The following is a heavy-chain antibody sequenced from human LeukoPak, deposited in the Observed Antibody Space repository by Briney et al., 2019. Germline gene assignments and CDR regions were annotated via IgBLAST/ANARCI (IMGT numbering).Heavy chain of an antibody. V-gene: IGHV3-48*04. D-gene: IGHD5-12*01. CDR3: ATQSEVVATTQNYYYYYGMDV. CDR1: GFTFSSYS. J-gene: IGHJ6*02. CDR2: ISSSSSTI. Sequence: GGSLRLSCAASGFTFSSYSMNWVRQAPGKGLEWVSYISSSSSTIYYADSVKGRFTISRDNAKNSLYLQMNSLRAEDTAVHYCATQSEVVATTQNYYYYYGMDVWGQGTTVTVSS.